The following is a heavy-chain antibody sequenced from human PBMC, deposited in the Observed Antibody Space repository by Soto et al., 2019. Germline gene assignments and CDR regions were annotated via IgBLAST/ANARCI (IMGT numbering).Heavy chain of an antibody. D-gene: IGHD2-21*02. V-gene: IGHV4-4*07. CDR2: IYSSGTT. Sequence: PSETLSLTCTVAGGSISGFYWSWVRQPAGKGLEWIGRIYSSGTTKYNPSLRNRVTMSVDTSTDQYSLNLASMTAADTAVYFCARGPFCGDDCYFDVWGQGTTVTVSS. J-gene: IGHJ6*02. CDR3: ARGPFCGDDCYFDV. CDR1: GGSISGFY.